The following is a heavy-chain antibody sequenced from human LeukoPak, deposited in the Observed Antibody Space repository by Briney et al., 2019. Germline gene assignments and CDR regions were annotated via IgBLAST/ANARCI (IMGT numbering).Heavy chain of an antibody. Sequence: PGRSLRLSCAESGFTFTTDVMHWVRQAPGKGLEWVALIWHDGSNKYYGDSVKDRFTISRDNSKNTLYLQMDSLRAEDTGVYYCARDRGYTYCHPLDSWGQGTLVTVSS. CDR1: GFTFTTDV. CDR3: ARDRGYTYCHPLDS. CDR2: IWHDGSNK. V-gene: IGHV3-33*01. D-gene: IGHD5-18*01. J-gene: IGHJ4*02.